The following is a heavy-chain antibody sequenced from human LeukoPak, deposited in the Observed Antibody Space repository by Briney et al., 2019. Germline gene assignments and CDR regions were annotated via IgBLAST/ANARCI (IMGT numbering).Heavy chain of an antibody. V-gene: IGHV3-21*06. CDR1: GFTFSSYS. CDR2: ISSSSSYI. Sequence: SGGSLRLSCAASGFTFSSYSMNWVRQAPGKGLEWVSSISSSSSYIYYADSVKGRFTIFRDNAKNSLYVQVNSLRAEDTAVYYCARGGSRLLTSYIFDYWGQGTLVTVSS. J-gene: IGHJ4*02. CDR3: ARGGSRLLTSYIFDY. D-gene: IGHD3-16*01.